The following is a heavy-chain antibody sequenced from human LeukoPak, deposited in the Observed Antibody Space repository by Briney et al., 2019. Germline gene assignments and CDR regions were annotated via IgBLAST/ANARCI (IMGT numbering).Heavy chain of an antibody. Sequence: GGSLRLSCAASGFTFSSYGMSWVRQAPGKGLEWVSAISGSGGSTYYADSVKGRFTISRDNSKNTLYLQMNSLRAEDTAVYYCAKDAHPYDSSGYYPNYFDYWGQGTLVTVSS. CDR1: GFTFSSYG. J-gene: IGHJ4*02. D-gene: IGHD3-22*01. CDR3: AKDAHPYDSSGYYPNYFDY. CDR2: ISGSGGST. V-gene: IGHV3-23*01.